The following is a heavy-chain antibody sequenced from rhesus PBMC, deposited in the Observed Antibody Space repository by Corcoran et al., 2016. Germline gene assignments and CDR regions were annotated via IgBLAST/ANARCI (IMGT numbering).Heavy chain of an antibody. Sequence: EVQLVESGGGVVQPGGSLRLSCAASGFTFDDYAMHWVRQAPGKGLEWVACISWAGGNKAYEDSVKSRFTISRENAKSSLYLQMDRLRVEDTALYYCAKDISPYSSWSGGGYWGQGVLVTVSS. D-gene: IGHD6-13*01. J-gene: IGHJ4*01. V-gene: IGHV3-201*01. CDR2: ISWAGGNK. CDR1: GFTFDDYA. CDR3: AKDISPYSSWSGGGY.